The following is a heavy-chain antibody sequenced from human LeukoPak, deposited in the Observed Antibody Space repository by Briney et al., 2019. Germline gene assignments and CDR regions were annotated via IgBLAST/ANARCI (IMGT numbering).Heavy chain of an antibody. J-gene: IGHJ4*02. Sequence: SVKVSCKASGYTFTSYDISWVRQAPGQGLEWMGRIIPIFGTANYAQKFQGRVTITTDESTSTAYMELSSLRSEDTAVYYCARGVGPVEMATITGYYFDYWGQGTLVTVSS. CDR2: IIPIFGTA. D-gene: IGHD5-24*01. CDR3: ARGVGPVEMATITGYYFDY. CDR1: GYTFTSYD. V-gene: IGHV1-69*05.